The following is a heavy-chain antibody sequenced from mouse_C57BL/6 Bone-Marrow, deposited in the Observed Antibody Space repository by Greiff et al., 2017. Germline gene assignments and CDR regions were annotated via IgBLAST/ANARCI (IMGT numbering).Heavy chain of an antibody. J-gene: IGHJ4*01. Sequence: VQLQQSGPGLVAPSQSLSITCTVSGFSLTSYGVDWVRQSPGKGLAWLGVIWGVGSTNYNSALKSRLSISKDNSKCQVFLKMNSLQTDDTAMYYCASSYYDAMDYWGQGTSVTVSS. CDR1: GFSLTSYG. CDR2: IWGVGST. CDR3: ASSYYDAMDY. D-gene: IGHD2-10*01. V-gene: IGHV2-6*01.